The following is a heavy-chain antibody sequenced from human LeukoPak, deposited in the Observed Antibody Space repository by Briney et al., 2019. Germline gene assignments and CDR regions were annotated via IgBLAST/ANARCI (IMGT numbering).Heavy chain of an antibody. CDR1: GFTFSSYA. CDR3: AKPQVSLRRDGYNYQAGFDY. J-gene: IGHJ4*02. CDR2: ISGSGGST. V-gene: IGHV3-23*01. Sequence: PGGSLRLSCAASGFTFSSYAMSWVRQAPGKGLEWVSAISGSGGSTYYADSVKGRFTISRDNSKNTLYLQMNSLRAEDTAVYYCAKPQVSLRRDGYNYQAGFDYWGQGTLVTVSS. D-gene: IGHD5-24*01.